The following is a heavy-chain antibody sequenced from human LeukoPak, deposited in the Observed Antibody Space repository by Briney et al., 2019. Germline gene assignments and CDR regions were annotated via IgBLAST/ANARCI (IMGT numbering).Heavy chain of an antibody. D-gene: IGHD2-2*01. Sequence: SETLSLTCAVYGVSFSGYYWSWIRQPPGKGLEWIGEINYSGSTNYNPSLKSRVTISVDTSKNQFSLKLSPVTAADTAVYYCAKLAGCSSTSCYSVDYWGQGTLVTVSS. J-gene: IGHJ4*02. CDR1: GVSFSGYY. CDR3: AKLAGCSSTSCYSVDY. CDR2: INYSGST. V-gene: IGHV4-34*01.